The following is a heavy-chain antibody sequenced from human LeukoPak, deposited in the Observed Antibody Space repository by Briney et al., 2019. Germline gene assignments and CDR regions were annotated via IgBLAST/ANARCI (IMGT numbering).Heavy chain of an antibody. CDR3: ARERNYCDYGNAFDV. D-gene: IGHD4-17*01. V-gene: IGHV1-2*02. CDR2: INPKRGVT. CDR1: GYTFTDYY. J-gene: IGHJ3*01. Sequence: ASVKVSCKASGYTFTDYYIHWMRQAPGQGLEWMGWINPKRGVTTYAQKFQGRVTMTRDTSITTAYMELTRLRSDDTTIYYCARERNYCDYGNAFDVWGQGTKVTVSS.